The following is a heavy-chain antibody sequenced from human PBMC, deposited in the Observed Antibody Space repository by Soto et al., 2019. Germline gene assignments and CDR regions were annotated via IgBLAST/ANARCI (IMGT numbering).Heavy chain of an antibody. CDR1: GGSISSSSYY. CDR3: ARLGYDILTGYYTPTNWFDP. J-gene: IGHJ5*02. V-gene: IGHV4-39*01. Sequence: SETLSLTCTVSGGSISSSSYYWGWIRQPPGKGLEWIGSIYYSGSTYYNPSLKSRVTISVDTSKNQFSLKLSSVTAADTAVYYCARLGYDILTGYYTPTNWFDPWGQGTLVTVSS. CDR2: IYYSGST. D-gene: IGHD3-9*01.